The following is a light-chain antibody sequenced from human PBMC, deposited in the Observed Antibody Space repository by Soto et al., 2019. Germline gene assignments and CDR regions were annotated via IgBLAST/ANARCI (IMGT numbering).Light chain of an antibody. V-gene: IGLV2-14*03. Sequence: QSVLTQPTSVSGSPGQSITISCTGNHNDIGTYDYVSWYQQHPGRAPRLLIHGVTTRPSGISGRFSASKSRLTASLTISGLQPEDEADYYCSSFTSNRIYVFGPGTKVTVL. CDR1: HNDIGTYDY. CDR3: SSFTSNRIYV. CDR2: GVT. J-gene: IGLJ1*01.